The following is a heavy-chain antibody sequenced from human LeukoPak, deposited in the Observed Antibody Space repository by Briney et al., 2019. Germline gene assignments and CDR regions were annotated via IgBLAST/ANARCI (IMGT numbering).Heavy chain of an antibody. J-gene: IGHJ4*02. Sequence: GGSLRLSCEASGFSFSGSSMNWVRQAPGKGLEWVAVISYDGSNKYYADSVKGRFTISRDNSKNTLYLQMNSLRAEDTAVYYCASDYYDSSGYYNYFDYWGQGTLVTVSS. D-gene: IGHD3-22*01. CDR3: ASDYYDSSGYYNYFDY. CDR1: GFSFSGSS. V-gene: IGHV3-30*03. CDR2: ISYDGSNK.